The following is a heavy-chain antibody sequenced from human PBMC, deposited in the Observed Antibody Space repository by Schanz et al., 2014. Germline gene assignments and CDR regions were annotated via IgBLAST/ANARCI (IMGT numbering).Heavy chain of an antibody. CDR1: GFTFSIYG. V-gene: IGHV3-23*04. D-gene: IGHD2-2*01. CDR2: MIGSGSSV. Sequence: VQLVESGGGVVQPGGSLRLSCAASGFTFSIYGMSWVRQAPGKGLEWVSRMIGSGSSVFYADSVKGRFTISRDNLKNTVYLQMNSLSAEDTAVYYCAKVAPAATYLDSWGLGTLVTVSS. J-gene: IGHJ4*02. CDR3: AKVAPAATYLDS.